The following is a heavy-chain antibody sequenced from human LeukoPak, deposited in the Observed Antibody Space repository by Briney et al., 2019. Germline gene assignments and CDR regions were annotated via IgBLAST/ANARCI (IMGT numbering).Heavy chain of an antibody. V-gene: IGHV4-59*08. Sequence: PSETLSLTCTVSGGSISSYYWSWLRQPPGKGLEWIGDIYYSGSTNYNPSLKSRVTISVDTSKNQLSLKLSSVTAADPAVYYCARWDPSSEPFDYWGQGTLVTVSS. D-gene: IGHD6-6*01. CDR3: ARWDPSSEPFDY. CDR2: IYYSGST. CDR1: GGSISSYY. J-gene: IGHJ4*02.